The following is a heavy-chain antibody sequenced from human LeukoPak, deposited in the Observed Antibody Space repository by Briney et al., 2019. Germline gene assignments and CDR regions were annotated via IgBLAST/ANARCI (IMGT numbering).Heavy chain of an antibody. D-gene: IGHD3-22*01. J-gene: IGHJ3*02. Sequence: PSETLSLTCTVSGGAISGYHWSWFRQPPGKGLEWIGYIAYPWNTNYSPSLKSRVTMSLDMSKNQFSLEMHSVTAPGTAMLYCGILDRSGGRTGDVFDICSEGTMVTVSS. CDR2: IAYPWNT. V-gene: IGHV4-59*08. CDR1: GGAISGYH. CDR3: GILDRSGGRTGDVFDI.